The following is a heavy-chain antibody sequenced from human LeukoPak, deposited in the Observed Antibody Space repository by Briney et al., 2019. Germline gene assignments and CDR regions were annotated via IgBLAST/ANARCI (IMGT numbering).Heavy chain of an antibody. CDR2: INPNSGAT. CDR1: GYTFTGYY. V-gene: IGHV1-2*02. J-gene: IGHJ4*02. D-gene: IGHD3-10*01. CDR3: ARASYGSGSYPNHFDY. Sequence: ASVKVSCKASGYTFTGYYIHWVRQAPGQGLEWMGWINPNSGATNYAQKFQGRVTMTRDTSISTAYMILSSLTSDDTAVYYCARASYGSGSYPNHFDYWGQGSLVTVSS.